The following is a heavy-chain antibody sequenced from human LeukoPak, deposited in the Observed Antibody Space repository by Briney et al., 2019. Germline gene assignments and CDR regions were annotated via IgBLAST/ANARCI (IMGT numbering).Heavy chain of an antibody. D-gene: IGHD3-9*01. CDR1: GGSFSGYY. V-gene: IGHV4-34*01. CDR3: ARSQSVYDILTGYYGANYMDV. CDR2: INHSGST. J-gene: IGHJ6*03. Sequence: PSETLSLTCAVYGGSFSGYYWSWIRQPPGKGLEWIGEINHSGSTNYNPSLKSRVTISVDTSKNQFSLKLSSVTAADTAVYYCARSQSVYDILTGYYGANYMDVWGKGTTVTVSS.